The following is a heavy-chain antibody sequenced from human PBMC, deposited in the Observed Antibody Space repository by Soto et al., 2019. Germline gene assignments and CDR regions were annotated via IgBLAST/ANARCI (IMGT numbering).Heavy chain of an antibody. CDR2: IYYSGST. CDR1: GGSISSYY. V-gene: IGHV4-59*01. J-gene: IGHJ4*02. D-gene: IGHD2-21*01. CDR3: ARLWSEKFDY. Sequence: PSETLSLTCTVSGGSISSYYWSWIRQPPGKGLEWIGYIYYSGSTNYNPSLKSRVTISVDTSKNQFSLKLSSVTAADTAVYYCARLWSEKFDYWGQGTLVTVYS.